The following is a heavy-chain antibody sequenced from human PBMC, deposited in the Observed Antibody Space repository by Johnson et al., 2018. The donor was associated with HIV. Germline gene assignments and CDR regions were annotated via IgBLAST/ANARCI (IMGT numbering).Heavy chain of an antibody. V-gene: IGHV3-20*04. J-gene: IGHJ3*02. Sequence: VQLVESGGGLVQPGGSLRLSCAASGFNFDDYGMSWVRQAPGKGLEWVSGINWNGGSTGYADSVKGRFTISRDNAKNSLYLQMNSLRAEDTAVYYCAKDLSIAARPAAFDIWGQGTMVTVSS. CDR1: GFNFDDYG. D-gene: IGHD6-6*01. CDR2: INWNGGST. CDR3: AKDLSIAARPAAFDI.